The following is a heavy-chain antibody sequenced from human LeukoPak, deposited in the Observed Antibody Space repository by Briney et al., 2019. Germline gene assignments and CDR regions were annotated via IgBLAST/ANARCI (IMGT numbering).Heavy chain of an antibody. Sequence: GGPLRPSCAASGFTLSTYATHWVRKAPGKGLKGVAVISYDGSSKYYAGSGKGRFTLSRDNSKNTLYLQMNSLRGGDTAVYYCARARSSYGYGDAFDIWGQGTMVTVSS. CDR3: ARARSSYGYGDAFDI. J-gene: IGHJ3*02. V-gene: IGHV3-30*04. D-gene: IGHD5-18*01. CDR1: GFTLSTYA. CDR2: ISYDGSSK.